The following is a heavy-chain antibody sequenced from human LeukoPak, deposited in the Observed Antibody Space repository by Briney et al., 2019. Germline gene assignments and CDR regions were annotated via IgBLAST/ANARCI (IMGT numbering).Heavy chain of an antibody. Sequence: GGSLRLSCAASGFTFGSYAMSWVRQAPGKGLEWVSAISGSGGSTYYADSVKGRFTISRDNSKNTLYLQMNSLRAEDTAVYYCAKKSGDFWSGYFGRRENWFDPWGQGTLVTVSS. CDR1: GFTFGSYA. V-gene: IGHV3-23*01. J-gene: IGHJ5*02. CDR2: ISGSGGST. CDR3: AKKSGDFWSGYFGRRENWFDP. D-gene: IGHD3-3*01.